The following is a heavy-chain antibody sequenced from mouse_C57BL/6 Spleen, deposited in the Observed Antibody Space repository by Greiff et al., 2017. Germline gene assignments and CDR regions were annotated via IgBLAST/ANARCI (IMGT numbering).Heavy chain of an antibody. CDR3: ARDDYDGVWYFDV. V-gene: IGHV1-26*01. CDR1: GYTFTDYY. J-gene: IGHJ1*03. Sequence: EVQLQQSGPELVKPGASVKISCKASGYTFTDYYMNWVKQSHGKSLEWIGDINPNNGGTSYNQKFKGKATLTVDKSSSTAYMELRSLTSEDSAVYYCARDDYDGVWYFDVWGTGTTVTVSS. CDR2: INPNNGGT. D-gene: IGHD2-4*01.